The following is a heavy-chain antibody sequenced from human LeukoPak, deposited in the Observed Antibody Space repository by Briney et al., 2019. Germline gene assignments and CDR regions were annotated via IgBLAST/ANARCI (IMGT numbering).Heavy chain of an antibody. CDR2: IKQDGGEK. Sequence: GGSLRLSCAASGFTFSSYWMSWVRQAPGKGLEWVANIKQDGGEKYYVDSVKGRFTISRDNAKNSLYLQMNSLRAEDTAVYYCAREELRFLEWVAFDIWGQGTMVTVSS. CDR3: AREELRFLEWVAFDI. CDR1: GFTFSSYW. J-gene: IGHJ3*02. V-gene: IGHV3-7*01. D-gene: IGHD3-3*01.